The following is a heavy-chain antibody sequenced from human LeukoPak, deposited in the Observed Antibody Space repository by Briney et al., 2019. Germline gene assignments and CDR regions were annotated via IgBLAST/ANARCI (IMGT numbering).Heavy chain of an antibody. CDR2: ISRSSDTI. Sequence: GGSLRLSCAASGFTFSSYYMNWVRQAPGKGLEWVSYISRSSDTIYYADSVKGRFTISRDNAKNSLYLQMNSLRAEDTAVYYCARDNGGGLREFDYWGQGTLVTVSS. CDR3: ARDNGGGLREFDY. V-gene: IGHV3-48*04. D-gene: IGHD2-8*01. J-gene: IGHJ4*02. CDR1: GFTFSSYY.